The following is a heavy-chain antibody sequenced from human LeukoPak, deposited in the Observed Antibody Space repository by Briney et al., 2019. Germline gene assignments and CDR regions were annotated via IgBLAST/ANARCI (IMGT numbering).Heavy chain of an antibody. D-gene: IGHD2/OR15-2a*01. Sequence: GGALRLSCAASGLTLSVTMNWVRQLPGKGLGGVSVIYSDGSTNYADSVKGRFTISRDNSKNTLFLQMNSLRAEDTAVYYCARTFYDQVTHGFDIWGQGTAVTVSS. CDR3: ARTFYDQVTHGFDI. CDR2: IYSDGST. V-gene: IGHV3-53*01. J-gene: IGHJ3*02. CDR1: GLTLSVT.